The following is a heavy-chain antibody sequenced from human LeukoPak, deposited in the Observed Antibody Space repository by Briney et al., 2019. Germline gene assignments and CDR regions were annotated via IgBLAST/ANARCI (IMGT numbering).Heavy chain of an antibody. CDR1: GFTFSIYW. D-gene: IGHD6-19*01. Sequence: GGSLRLSCAASGFTFSIYWMYWVRQAPGKGLEWVSAIRGSGGGTYYADSVKGRFTISRDNSKNTLYLQMNSLRDEDTALYYCAKAGIGVVGYFDYWGQGTLVTVSS. CDR2: IRGSGGGT. J-gene: IGHJ4*02. CDR3: AKAGIGVVGYFDY. V-gene: IGHV3-23*01.